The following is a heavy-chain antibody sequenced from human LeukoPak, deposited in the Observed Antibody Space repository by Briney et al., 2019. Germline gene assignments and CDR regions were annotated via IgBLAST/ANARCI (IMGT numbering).Heavy chain of an antibody. D-gene: IGHD2-15*01. CDR2: ISSSTSYI. J-gene: IGHJ6*01. CDR3: ARDPTPRYWSGGSCYTHYGMDV. CDR1: GFTFSSYT. V-gene: IGHV3-21*01. Sequence: GGPLRLSCAASGFTFSSYTMNWRRQAPRNRLELVSSISSSTSYIYYACSVKRRLTISRDNAKNSLYLQMNSMGAVETAVYYCARDPTPRYWSGGSCYTHYGMDVWGQGTTVTVSS.